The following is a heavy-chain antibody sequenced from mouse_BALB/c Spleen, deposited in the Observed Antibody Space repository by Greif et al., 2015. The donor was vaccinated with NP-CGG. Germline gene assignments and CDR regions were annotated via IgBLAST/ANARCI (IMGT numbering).Heavy chain of an antibody. CDR2: IYPGNGDT. D-gene: IGHD2-3*01. Sequence: QVQLKESGAELVKPGASVKMSCKASGYTFTSYNMHWVKQTPGQGLEWIGAIYPGNGDTSYNQKFKGKATLTADKSSSTAYMQLSSLTSEDPAVYYCARSHDGYYAMDYWGQGTSVTVSS. CDR1: GYTFTSYN. CDR3: ARSHDGYYAMDY. V-gene: IGHV1-12*01. J-gene: IGHJ4*01.